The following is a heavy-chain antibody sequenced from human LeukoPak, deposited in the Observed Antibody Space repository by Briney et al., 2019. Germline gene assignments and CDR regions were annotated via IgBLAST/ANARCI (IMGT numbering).Heavy chain of an antibody. Sequence: GGSLRLSCAASGFTFSSNYMSWVRQAPGQGLEWVSVIYRSGRTYYADSVKGRFTISRDNSKNTLHLQMNSLRAEDTAVYYCARDYCSGTSCYLGFYYMDVWGKGTTVTVSS. CDR2: IYRSGRT. D-gene: IGHD2-2*01. CDR3: ARDYCSGTSCYLGFYYMDV. V-gene: IGHV3-66*03. J-gene: IGHJ6*03. CDR1: GFTFSSNY.